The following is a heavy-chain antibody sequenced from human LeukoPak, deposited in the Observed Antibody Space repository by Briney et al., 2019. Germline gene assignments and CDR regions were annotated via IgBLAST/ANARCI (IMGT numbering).Heavy chain of an antibody. Sequence: GGSLRLSCAASGFTFSSYAMSWVRQAPGKGLEWVSAISGSGGSTYYADSVKGRFTISRDNSKNTLYLQMNSLRAEDTAVYYCARDNRYSSSWSFDYWGQGTLVTVSS. D-gene: IGHD6-13*01. J-gene: IGHJ4*02. V-gene: IGHV3-23*01. CDR1: GFTFSSYA. CDR2: ISGSGGST. CDR3: ARDNRYSSSWSFDY.